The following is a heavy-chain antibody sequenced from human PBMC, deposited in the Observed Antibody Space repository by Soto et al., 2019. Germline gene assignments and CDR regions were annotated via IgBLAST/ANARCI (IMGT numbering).Heavy chain of an antibody. Sequence: SETLSLTCTVSGGSISSGGYYWSWIRQHPGKGLEWIGYIFYSGSTYYNPSLKSRVTISVDTSKNQFSLKLSPVTAADTAVYYCARDYSSSAAGFDYWGQGTLVTVSS. J-gene: IGHJ4*02. CDR2: IFYSGST. CDR3: ARDYSSSAAGFDY. CDR1: GGSISSGGYY. V-gene: IGHV4-31*03. D-gene: IGHD6-6*01.